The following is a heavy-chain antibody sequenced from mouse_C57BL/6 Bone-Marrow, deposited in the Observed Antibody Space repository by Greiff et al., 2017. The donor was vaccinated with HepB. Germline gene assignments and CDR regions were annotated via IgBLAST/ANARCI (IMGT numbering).Heavy chain of an antibody. CDR2: IYPGSGNT. CDR3: ARSGMDY. V-gene: IGHV1-76*01. Sequence: QVQLQQSGAELVRPGASVKLSCKASGYTFTDYYINWVKQRPGQGLEWIARIYPGSGNTYYNEKFKGKATLTAEKSSSNAYMQLSSLTSEDSAVYFCARSGMDYWGQGTSVTVSS. CDR1: GYTFTDYY. J-gene: IGHJ4*01.